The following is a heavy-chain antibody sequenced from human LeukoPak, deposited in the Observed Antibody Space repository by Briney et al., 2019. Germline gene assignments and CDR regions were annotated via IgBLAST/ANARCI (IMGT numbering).Heavy chain of an antibody. J-gene: IGHJ4*02. Sequence: SQTLSLTCAISGDSVSRTNIAWNWIRQSPSRGLEWLGRTYCRSKWYNDYAVSVQSRIIINPDTSKNQFSLKLSSVTAADTAVYYCARQSNSSSWLPFDYWGQGTLVTVSS. CDR2: TYCRSKWYN. CDR3: ARQSNSSSWLPFDY. CDR1: GDSVSRTNIA. D-gene: IGHD6-13*01. V-gene: IGHV6-1*01.